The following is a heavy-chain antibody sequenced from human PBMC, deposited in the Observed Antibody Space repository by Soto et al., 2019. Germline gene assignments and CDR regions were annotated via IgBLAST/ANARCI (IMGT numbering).Heavy chain of an antibody. CDR3: ARARDFRYSNYGTHGMDV. V-gene: IGHV1-69*01. J-gene: IGHJ6*02. CDR2: IIPIFGTA. D-gene: IGHD4-4*01. CDR1: GGTFSSYA. Sequence: QVQLVQSGAEVKKPGPSVKVSCKASGGTFSSYAISWVRQAPGQGLEWMGGIIPIFGTANYAQKFQGRVTITADESTSTAYMELSSLRSEDTAVYYCARARDFRYSNYGTHGMDVWGQGTTVTVSS.